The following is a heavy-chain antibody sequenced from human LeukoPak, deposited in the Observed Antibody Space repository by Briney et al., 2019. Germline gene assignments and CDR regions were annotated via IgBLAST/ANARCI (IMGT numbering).Heavy chain of an antibody. Sequence: SETLSLTCAVYGDSFSGYYWSWIRQAPGKGLEWIAEINHRGTTHYNPSLMSRVNISADTSRNQFSLNLDSVTAADTAVYYCARSWAGMYYPFYYFDYWGQGALVTVSS. J-gene: IGHJ4*02. D-gene: IGHD1-26*01. CDR2: INHRGTT. V-gene: IGHV4-34*01. CDR1: GDSFSGYY. CDR3: ARSWAGMYYPFYYFDY.